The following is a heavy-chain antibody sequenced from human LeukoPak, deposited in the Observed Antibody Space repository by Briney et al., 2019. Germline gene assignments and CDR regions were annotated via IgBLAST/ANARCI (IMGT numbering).Heavy chain of an antibody. V-gene: IGHV4-39*07. CDR2: IYYSGST. Sequence: SGTLSLTCTVSGGSISSSSYYWGWIRQPPGKGLEWIGSIYYSGSTYYNPSLKSRVTISVDTSKNQFSLKLSSVTAADTAVYYCASIAAAGYYYYYYMDVWGKGTTVTISS. CDR3: ASIAAAGYYYYYYMDV. D-gene: IGHD6-13*01. J-gene: IGHJ6*03. CDR1: GGSISSSSYY.